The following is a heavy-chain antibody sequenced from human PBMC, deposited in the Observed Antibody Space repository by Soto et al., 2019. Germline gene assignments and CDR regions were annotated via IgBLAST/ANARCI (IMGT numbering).Heavy chain of an antibody. CDR2: IIPMFGTA. Sequence: QVQLAQSGAEVKKPGSSVKVSCKASGDTFSSYAINWVRQAPGQGLEWMGGIIPMFGTANYAQKFKGRVTITAGESTSTVYMELSSLRSEDTAVYYCARVGPAHYYDSSGYSSPLDYWGQGTLVTVSS. J-gene: IGHJ4*02. V-gene: IGHV1-69*01. D-gene: IGHD3-22*01. CDR3: ARVGPAHYYDSSGYSSPLDY. CDR1: GDTFSSYA.